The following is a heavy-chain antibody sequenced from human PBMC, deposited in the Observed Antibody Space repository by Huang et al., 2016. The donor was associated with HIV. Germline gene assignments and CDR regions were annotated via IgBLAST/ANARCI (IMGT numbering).Heavy chain of an antibody. CDR1: GYSFSSYW. V-gene: IGHV5-51*01. D-gene: IGHD6-6*01. CDR2: IFPDDPYT. CDR3: ARRFSSSSGYFDY. J-gene: IGHJ4*02. Sequence: VQLVQSGAEVKKPGESLKISCKGSGYSFSSYWIAWVRQMPGKGLEWMGIIFPDDPYTTYSPSFEGQVTISADKSIGTAYLQWSSLKASDTAMYYCARRFSSSSGYFDYWGQGSLVTVSS.